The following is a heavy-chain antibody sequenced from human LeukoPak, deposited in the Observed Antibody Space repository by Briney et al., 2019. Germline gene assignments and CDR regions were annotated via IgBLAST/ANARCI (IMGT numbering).Heavy chain of an antibody. V-gene: IGHV3-43*01. Sequence: PGGSLRLSCAASGFSFDDYTMHWVRQAPGKGLEWVSLLSWDGGSTYYADSVKGRFTISRDNSKNSLYLQTNSLRTEDTALYYCAKARNKVGATYYWGQGTLVTVSS. J-gene: IGHJ4*02. CDR3: AKARNKVGATYY. CDR2: LSWDGGST. D-gene: IGHD1-26*01. CDR1: GFSFDDYT.